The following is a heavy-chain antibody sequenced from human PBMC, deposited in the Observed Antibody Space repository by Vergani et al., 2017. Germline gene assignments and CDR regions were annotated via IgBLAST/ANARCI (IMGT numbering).Heavy chain of an antibody. CDR3: ASSYVRYYYYYMDV. V-gene: IGHV4-59*01. J-gene: IGHJ6*03. CDR2: IYYSGST. CDR1: GGSISSYY. Sequence: QVQLQESGPGLVKTSETLSLTCTVSGGSISSYYWSWIRQPPGKGLEWIGYIYYSGSTNYNPSLKSRVTISVDTSKNQFSLKLSSVTAADTAVYYCASSYVRYYYYYMDVWGKGTTVTVSS. D-gene: IGHD1-26*01.